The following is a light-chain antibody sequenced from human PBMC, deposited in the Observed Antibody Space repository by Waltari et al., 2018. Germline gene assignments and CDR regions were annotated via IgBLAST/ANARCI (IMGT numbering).Light chain of an antibody. CDR2: DAT. CDR3: NSYTTSGTVV. CDR1: SSDVCTYKF. V-gene: IGLV2-14*03. Sequence: QSALTPPASVSGSPGQSITISCTGTSSDVCTYKFVSWYHQHPGKVPNLLIYDATDRPSGVSSRFSGSKSGNTASLTISGLQAEDEGDYYCNSYTTSGTVVFGGGTKLTVL. J-gene: IGLJ2*01.